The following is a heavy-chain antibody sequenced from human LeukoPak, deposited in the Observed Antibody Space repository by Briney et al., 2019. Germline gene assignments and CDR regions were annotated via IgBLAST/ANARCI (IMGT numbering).Heavy chain of an antibody. CDR1: GFTFTGHS. CDR2: VGSNEKTI. CDR3: AKDPSVVAVAVTSLDY. D-gene: IGHD6-19*01. J-gene: IGHJ4*02. V-gene: IGHV3-30*04. Sequence: GGSLRLSCVASGFTFTGHSMHWVRQAPGKGLEWVAVVGSNEKTIFYADSLKGRFTISRDNSKNTLYLQMNSLRAEDTAVYYCAKDPSVVAVAVTSLDYWGQGTLVTVSS.